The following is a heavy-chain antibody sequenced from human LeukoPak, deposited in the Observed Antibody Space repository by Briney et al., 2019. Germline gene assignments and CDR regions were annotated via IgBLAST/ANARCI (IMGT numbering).Heavy chain of an antibody. CDR2: IDPSDSYT. CDR1: GYSFTSFW. J-gene: IGHJ5*02. CDR3: ARASGSSWFDP. V-gene: IGHV5-10-1*01. Sequence: GESLKISCKTSGYSFTSFWITWVRQMPGTGLEWMGRIDPSDSYTNYSPSFQGHVTISADRSISTAYLQWRNLKASDTAIYYCARASGSSWFDPWGQGTLVTVSS. D-gene: IGHD6-19*01.